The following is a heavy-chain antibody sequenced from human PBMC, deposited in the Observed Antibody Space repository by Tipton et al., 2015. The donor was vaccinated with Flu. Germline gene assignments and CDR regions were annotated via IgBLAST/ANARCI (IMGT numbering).Heavy chain of an antibody. D-gene: IGHD6-13*01. V-gene: IGHV4-39*07. CDR2: IYYSGST. CDR1: GGSISSSSYY. CDR3: AREGVAAAGRGWAFDI. J-gene: IGHJ3*02. Sequence: TLSLTCTVSGGSISSSSYYWGWIRQPPGKGLEWIGSIYYSGSTYYNPSLKSRVTISVDTFKNQFSLKLSSVTAADTAVYYCAREGVAAAGRGWAFDIWGQGTMVTVSS.